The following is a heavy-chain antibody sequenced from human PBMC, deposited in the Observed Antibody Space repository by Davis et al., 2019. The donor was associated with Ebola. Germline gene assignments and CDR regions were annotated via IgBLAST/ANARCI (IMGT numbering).Heavy chain of an antibody. V-gene: IGHV4-59*08. J-gene: IGHJ3*02. CDR2: IYYSGST. CDR1: GGSISSYY. Sequence: SETLSLTCTVSGGSISSYYWSWIRQPPGKGLEWIGYIYYSGSTNYNPSLKSRVTISVDTSKNQFSLKLSSVTAADAAVYYCAREHKGWGDAVDIWGQGTMVAVSS. CDR3: AREHKGWGDAVDI. D-gene: IGHD6-19*01.